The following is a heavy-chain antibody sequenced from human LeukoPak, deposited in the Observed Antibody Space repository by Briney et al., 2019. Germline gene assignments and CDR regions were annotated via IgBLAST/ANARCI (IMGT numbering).Heavy chain of an antibody. CDR2: ISVSGTRT. CDR1: RLTLSNYA. J-gene: IGHJ4*02. D-gene: IGHD3-22*01. CDR3: ATRSGYSPY. Sequence: GGSLRLSCAASRLTLSNYAMTWVRQAPRKGLEWVSDISVSGTRTYYADSVGGRFTISRDNSKNTLFLQMDNLRAEDTALYYCATRSGYSPYWGQGTLVTVSS. V-gene: IGHV3-23*01.